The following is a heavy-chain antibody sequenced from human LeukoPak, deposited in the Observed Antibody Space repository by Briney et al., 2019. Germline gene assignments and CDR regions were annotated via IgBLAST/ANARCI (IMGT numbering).Heavy chain of an antibody. V-gene: IGHV1-69*06. CDR3: ARVESGLTMVRGVMKYYYYMDV. CDR1: GGTLSNYA. J-gene: IGHJ6*03. Sequence: GASVKVSCKASGGTLSNYAISWVRQAPGQGLEWMGGIIPIFGTTNYAQKFQGRVTIIADKSTSTAYMELSSLRSEDTAVYYCARVESGLTMVRGVMKYYYYMDVWGKGTTVTVSS. D-gene: IGHD3-10*01. CDR2: IIPIFGTT.